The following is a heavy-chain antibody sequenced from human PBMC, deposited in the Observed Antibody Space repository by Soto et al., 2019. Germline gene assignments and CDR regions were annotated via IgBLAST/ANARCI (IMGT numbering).Heavy chain of an antibody. Sequence: QLQLQESGPGLVKPSETLSLTCTVSGGSISSSSYYWGWIRQPPGKGLEWIGSIYYSGSTYYNPSLTSRVTLSVDTSKNQFSRKLSSVTAADTAVYYCAKGGGTPVVPAAIAVLGTYWYFDLWGRGTLVTVSS. V-gene: IGHV4-39*01. CDR3: AKGGGTPVVPAAIAVLGTYWYFDL. D-gene: IGHD2-2*01. CDR1: GGSISSSSYY. J-gene: IGHJ2*01. CDR2: IYYSGST.